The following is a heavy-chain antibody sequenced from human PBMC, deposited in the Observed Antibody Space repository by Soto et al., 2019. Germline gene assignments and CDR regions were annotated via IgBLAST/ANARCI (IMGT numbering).Heavy chain of an antibody. CDR1: GGSISSGGYS. CDR2: IYDTGNT. J-gene: IGHJ5*02. Sequence: SETLSLTCAVSGGSISSGGYSWSWIRQPPGKGLEWIGYIYDTGNTYYNPSLKSRLTISLDTSKKQFFLKLKSVTAADTAVYYCARGVTMIRGVIISWFDPWGQGT. D-gene: IGHD3-10*01. V-gene: IGHV4-30-2*05. CDR3: ARGVTMIRGVIISWFDP.